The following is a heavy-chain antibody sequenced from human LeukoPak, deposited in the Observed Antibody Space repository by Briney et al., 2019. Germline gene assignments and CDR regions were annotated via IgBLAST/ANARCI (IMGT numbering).Heavy chain of an antibody. V-gene: IGHV4-31*03. J-gene: IGHJ5*02. CDR3: ARAANYDSSGYPLLGFDP. CDR1: GGSISSGGYY. Sequence: SETLSLTCTVSGGSISSGGYYWSWIRQHPGKGLEWIGYIYYSGSTYYNPSLKSRVTISVDTSKNQFSLKLSSVTAADTAVYYCARAANYDSSGYPLLGFDPWGQGTLVTVSS. D-gene: IGHD3-22*01. CDR2: IYYSGST.